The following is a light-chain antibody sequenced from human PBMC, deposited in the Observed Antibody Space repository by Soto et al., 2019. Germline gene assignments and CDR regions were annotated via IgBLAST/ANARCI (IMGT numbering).Light chain of an antibody. V-gene: IGKV3-20*01. CDR3: QQYGSSPLT. CDR2: GAS. Sequence: EVVMTQLPATLSVSPGERATLSCRASQSVSSSYLAWYQQKPGQAPRLLIYGASSRATGIPDRFSGSGSGTDFTLTISRLEPEDFAVYYCQQYGSSPLTFGGGTKVEIK. CDR1: QSVSSSY. J-gene: IGKJ4*01.